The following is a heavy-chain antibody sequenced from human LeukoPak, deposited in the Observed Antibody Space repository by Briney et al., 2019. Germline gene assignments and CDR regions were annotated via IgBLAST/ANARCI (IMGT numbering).Heavy chain of an antibody. J-gene: IGHJ5*02. CDR1: GYSFTSYW. CDR2: IYPGDSDT. CDR3: ARNPRKVGTAMVWFDP. D-gene: IGHD5-18*01. V-gene: IGHV5-51*01. Sequence: GESLKISCKGSGYSFTSYWIGWVRQMPGKGLEWMGIIYPGDSDTRYSPSFQGQVTISADKSISTAYLQWSSLKASDTAMYYCARNPRKVGTAMVWFDPWGQGTLVTVSS.